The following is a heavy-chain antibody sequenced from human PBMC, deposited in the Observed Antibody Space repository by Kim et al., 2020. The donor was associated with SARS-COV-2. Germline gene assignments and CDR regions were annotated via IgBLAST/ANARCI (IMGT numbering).Heavy chain of an antibody. CDR2: ISYDGSNK. J-gene: IGHJ4*01. D-gene: IGHD6-13*01. V-gene: IGHV3-30*04. Sequence: GGSLRLSCAASGFTFSSYAMHWVRQAPGKGLEWVAVISYDGSNKYYADSVKGRFTISRDNSKNTLYLQMNSLRAEDTAVYYCARSSGYSSSWYRYYFDY. CDR3: ARSSGYSSSWYRYYFDY. CDR1: GFTFSSYA.